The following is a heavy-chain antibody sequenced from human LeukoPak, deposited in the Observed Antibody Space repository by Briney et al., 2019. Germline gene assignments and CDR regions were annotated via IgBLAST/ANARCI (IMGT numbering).Heavy chain of an antibody. CDR1: GFTFSSYS. Sequence: GGSLRLSCAASGFTFSSYSMNWVRQAPGKGLEWVSSISSSSSYIYYADSVKGRFTISRDNAKNSLYLQMNSLRAEDTAVYYCAKDLSGSGWYGRGYWGQGTLVTVSS. J-gene: IGHJ4*02. D-gene: IGHD6-19*01. CDR2: ISSSSSYI. V-gene: IGHV3-21*04. CDR3: AKDLSGSGWYGRGY.